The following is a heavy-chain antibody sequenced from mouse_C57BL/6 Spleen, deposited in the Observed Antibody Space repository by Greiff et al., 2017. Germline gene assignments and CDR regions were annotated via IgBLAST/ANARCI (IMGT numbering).Heavy chain of an antibody. CDR1: GYTFTSYW. CDR2: IDPSSGGT. J-gene: IGHJ2*01. D-gene: IGHD2-12*01. Sequence: QVQLQQSEAELVKPGASVKLSCKASGYTFTSYWMHWVKQRPGRGLEWIGRIDPSSGGTKYNEKFKSKATLTGDKPSSTAYMQLSSLTSEDSAVYYCARLYTSFDSWGQGTTLTVSS. CDR3: ARLYTSFDS. V-gene: IGHV1-72*01.